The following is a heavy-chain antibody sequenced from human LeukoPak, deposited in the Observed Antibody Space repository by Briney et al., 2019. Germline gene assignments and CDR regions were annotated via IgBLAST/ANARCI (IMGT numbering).Heavy chain of an antibody. CDR1: GGSISRSNW. D-gene: IGHD3-3*01. CDR2: NFHSGST. CDR3: ARAQRITIFGVVIRFDP. Sequence: SETLSLTCAVSGGSISRSNWWSWVRQPPGKGLEWIGENFHSGSTNYNPSLKSRVTISVDKSKNQFSLKLSSVTAADTAVYYCARAQRITIFGVVIRFDPWGQGTLVTVSS. V-gene: IGHV4-4*02. J-gene: IGHJ5*02.